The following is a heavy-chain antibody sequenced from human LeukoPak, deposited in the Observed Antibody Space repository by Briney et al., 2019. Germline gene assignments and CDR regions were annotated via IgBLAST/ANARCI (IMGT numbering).Heavy chain of an antibody. D-gene: IGHD3-10*01. J-gene: IGHJ4*02. CDR1: GFTFSDYS. V-gene: IGHV4-34*01. CDR2: INHSGST. CDR3: ARLGRKYYYGSGYPPYYFDY. Sequence: PGGSLRLSCAASGFTFSDYSMSWIRQAPGKGLEWIGEINHSGSTNYNPSLKSRVTISVDTSKNQFSLKLSSVTAADTAVYYCARLGRKYYYGSGYPPYYFDYWGQGTLVTVSS.